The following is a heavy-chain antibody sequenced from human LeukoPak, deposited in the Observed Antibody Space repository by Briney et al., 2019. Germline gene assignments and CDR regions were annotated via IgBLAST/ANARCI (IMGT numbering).Heavy chain of an antibody. D-gene: IGHD2-15*01. CDR3: AKCGSTCYANAFYI. Sequence: PGGSLRLSCAASGFTFNSYAMSWVRQAPGKGLEWVSAIRGSGGDTEYADSVKGRFTISRDNSKNTLYLQMNSLRAEDTAVYYCAKCGSTCYANAFYIWGQGTLVTVSS. J-gene: IGHJ3*02. V-gene: IGHV3-23*01. CDR2: IRGSGGDT. CDR1: GFTFNSYA.